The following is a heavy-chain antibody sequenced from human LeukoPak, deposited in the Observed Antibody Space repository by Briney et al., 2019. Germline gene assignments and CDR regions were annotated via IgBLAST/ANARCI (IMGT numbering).Heavy chain of an antibody. CDR3: AKSYRQTLAVAGFEVDY. J-gene: IGHJ4*02. D-gene: IGHD6-19*01. CDR1: GFTFSDYG. V-gene: IGHV3-23*01. Sequence: GTLRLSCAASGFTFSDYGLNWLRQPPGKGLEWFSGPSGTGMSTYYADSLKARFTISRDSSKKTLSLQMNGLRPADPAVYYCAKSYRQTLAVAGFEVDYWGRGTLVSVPS. CDR2: PSGTGMST.